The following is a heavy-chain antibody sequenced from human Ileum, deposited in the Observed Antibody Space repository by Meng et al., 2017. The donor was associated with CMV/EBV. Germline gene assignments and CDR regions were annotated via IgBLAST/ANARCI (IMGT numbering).Heavy chain of an antibody. V-gene: IGHV4-38-2*02. CDR2: IYHSGST. Sequence: SETLSLTCTVSGYSISSGYSWGWIRQPPGKGLEWIGTIYHSGSTYYNPSLKSRVTISLETSKNHFSLKLSSVTAADTAVYYCARIRRQQLATYYFDYWGQGTLVTVSS. D-gene: IGHD6-13*01. CDR1: GYSISSGYS. J-gene: IGHJ4*02. CDR3: ARIRRQQLATYYFDY.